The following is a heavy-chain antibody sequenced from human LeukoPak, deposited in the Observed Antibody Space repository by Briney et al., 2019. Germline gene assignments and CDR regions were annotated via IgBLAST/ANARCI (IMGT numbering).Heavy chain of an antibody. CDR3: ARGLGGSYYFDH. CDR2: IWYDGSNK. D-gene: IGHD1-26*01. Sequence: GGSLRLSCAASGFTFSSYGMHWVRQAPGKGLEWVAVIWYDGSNKYYADSVKGRFTISRDNSKNTLYLQMNSLRAEDTAVYYCARGLGGSYYFDHWGQGTLVTVSS. J-gene: IGHJ4*02. CDR1: GFTFSSYG. V-gene: IGHV3-33*01.